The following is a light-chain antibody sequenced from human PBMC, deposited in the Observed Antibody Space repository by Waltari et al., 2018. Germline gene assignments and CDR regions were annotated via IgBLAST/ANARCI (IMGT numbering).Light chain of an antibody. Sequence: QSVLPQPSSASGTPGQRVSITCSGSRFNIESNGVNWYQQVPGTAPQLIIYSNNLRPSGVPARFSGSQTGASGSLAISGLQSDDEADYYCGAWDDSLNARVFGGGTKLTVL. CDR3: GAWDDSLNARV. CDR2: SNN. V-gene: IGLV1-44*01. CDR1: RFNIESNG. J-gene: IGLJ3*02.